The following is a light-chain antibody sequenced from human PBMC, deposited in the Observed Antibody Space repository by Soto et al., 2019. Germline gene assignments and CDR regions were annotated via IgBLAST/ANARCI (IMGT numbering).Light chain of an antibody. J-gene: IGKJ5*01. CDR3: QQYGGSPRT. CDR1: QSIGSGS. Sequence: EIVLTQSPGTLSLSPGERASLSCRASQSIGSGSLAWYQQKVGRAPRVLIYDGSKRATGIPDRFSGSGSGTDFTLTITRLEPEDFAVYYCQQYGGSPRTFGQGTRLEI. V-gene: IGKV3-20*01. CDR2: DGS.